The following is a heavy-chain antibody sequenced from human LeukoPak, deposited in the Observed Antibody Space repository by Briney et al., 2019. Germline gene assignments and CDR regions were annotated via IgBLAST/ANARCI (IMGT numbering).Heavy chain of an antibody. CDR1: GSSFTSYW. Sequence: PGESLQISCQGSGSSFTSYWIGWVRQLPGKGLEWMGIIYPGDSDTRYSPSFQGQVTISADKSISTAYLQWSSLKASDTAMYYCARLPIIEYSSSHWFDPWGQGTLVTVSS. CDR3: ARLPIIEYSSSHWFDP. V-gene: IGHV5-51*01. J-gene: IGHJ5*02. D-gene: IGHD6-6*01. CDR2: IYPGDSDT.